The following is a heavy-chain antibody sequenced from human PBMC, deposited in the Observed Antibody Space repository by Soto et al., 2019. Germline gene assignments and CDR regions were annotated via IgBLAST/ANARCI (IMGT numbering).Heavy chain of an antibody. CDR3: ARGGGVGVNDY. V-gene: IGHV3-73*01. D-gene: IGHD3-3*01. CDR1: GFSFSDSA. Sequence: RGSLRLSCAASGFSFSDSAMHWVRQAPGKGLEWIARIRSGANNYLTAYPASVTGRFTISRDDSKNTAYLQMDGLTSEDTAMYFCARGGGVGVNDYWGQGIMVTVSS. J-gene: IGHJ4*02. CDR2: IRSGANNYLT.